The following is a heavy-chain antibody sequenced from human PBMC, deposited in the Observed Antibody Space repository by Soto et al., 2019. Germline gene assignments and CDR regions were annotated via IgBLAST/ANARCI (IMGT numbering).Heavy chain of an antibody. CDR3: AEVYCSSTSCYRRWFDP. V-gene: IGHV4-4*02. CDR2: IYHSGST. Sequence: SETLSLTCAVSGGSISSSNWWCWVRQPPGKGLEWIGEIYHSGSTNYNPSLKSRVTISVDKSKNQFSLKLSSVTAADTAVYYCAEVYCSSTSCYRRWFDPWGQGTLVTVSS. CDR1: GGSISSSNW. D-gene: IGHD2-2*01. J-gene: IGHJ5*02.